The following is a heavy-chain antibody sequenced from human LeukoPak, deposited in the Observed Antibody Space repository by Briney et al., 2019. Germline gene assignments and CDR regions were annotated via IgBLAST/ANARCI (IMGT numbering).Heavy chain of an antibody. Sequence: SETLSLTCTVSGGSISSYYWNWIRQPPGKGLEWIGYIYYSGSTNYNPSLKSRVTISVDTSKNQFSLKLSSVTAADTAVYYCARGGIAVAGTFDYWGQGTLVTVSS. CDR3: ARGGIAVAGTFDY. D-gene: IGHD6-19*01. J-gene: IGHJ4*02. CDR2: IYYSGST. V-gene: IGHV4-59*01. CDR1: GGSISSYY.